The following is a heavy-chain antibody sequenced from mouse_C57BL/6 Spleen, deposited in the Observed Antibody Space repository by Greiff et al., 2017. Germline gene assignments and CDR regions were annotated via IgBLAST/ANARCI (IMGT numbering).Heavy chain of an antibody. CDR1: GYAFSSSW. CDR2: IYPGDGDT. Sequence: QVQLQQSGPELVKPGASVKISCKASGYAFSSSWMNWVKQRPGKGLEWIGRIYPGDGDTNYNGKFKGKATLTADKSSSTAYMQLSSLTSEDSAVYFCASELGPFYFGYWGQGTTLTVSS. CDR3: ASELGPFYFGY. J-gene: IGHJ2*01. D-gene: IGHD4-1*01. V-gene: IGHV1-82*01.